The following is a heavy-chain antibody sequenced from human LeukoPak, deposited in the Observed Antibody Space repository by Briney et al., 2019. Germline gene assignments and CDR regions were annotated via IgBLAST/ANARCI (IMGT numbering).Heavy chain of an antibody. CDR3: ARDPGLRYFDWLLT. D-gene: IGHD3-9*01. Sequence: PGGSLRLSCAASGFTFSSYGMHWVRQAPGKGLEWVAVIWYDGSNKYYADSVKGRFTISRDSSKNTLYLQMNSLRAEDTAVYYCARDPGLRYFDWLLTWGRGTLVTVSS. J-gene: IGHJ4*02. CDR1: GFTFSSYG. CDR2: IWYDGSNK. V-gene: IGHV3-33*01.